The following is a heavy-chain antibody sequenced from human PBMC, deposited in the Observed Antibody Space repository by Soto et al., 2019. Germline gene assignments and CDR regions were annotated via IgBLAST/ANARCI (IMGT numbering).Heavy chain of an antibody. D-gene: IGHD2-15*01. J-gene: IGHJ4*02. CDR1: GFTFSSYS. CDR2: ISSGSSTL. V-gene: IGHV3-48*02. Sequence: PGGSLRLSCAASGFTFSSYSMKWFRQAPGKGLEWVSYISSGSSTLYYADSVKGRFAISRDNAKNSLYLQMNSLRDEDTAVYYCAASRTSASGSPIDFWGQGTLVTVSS. CDR3: AASRTSASGSPIDF.